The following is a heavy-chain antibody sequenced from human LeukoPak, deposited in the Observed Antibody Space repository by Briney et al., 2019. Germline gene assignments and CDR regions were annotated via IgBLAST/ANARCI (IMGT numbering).Heavy chain of an antibody. CDR1: GFTFRNYW. D-gene: IGHD6-19*01. J-gene: IGHJ3*02. CDR2: IKLDGSEK. V-gene: IGHV3-7*01. Sequence: GGSLRLSCAASGFTFRNYWMTWVRQAPGKGLEWVANIKLDGSEKYYVDSVKGRFTISSDNADNSVYLQMNSLRAEDTAVYICARAGQFPYAFDMWGQRTMVTVSA. CDR3: ARAGQFPYAFDM.